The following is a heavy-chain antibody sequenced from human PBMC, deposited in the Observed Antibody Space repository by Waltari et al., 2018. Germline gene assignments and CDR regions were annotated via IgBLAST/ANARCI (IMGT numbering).Heavy chain of an antibody. J-gene: IGHJ5*02. D-gene: IGHD3-10*01. CDR2: ISRSSEMI. Sequence: EVQLVQSGGGVVRPGESLRLSCAASGYTFSNYHMNWVRQAPGKGLEWVSHISRSSEMILYAASVRGRFTISRDNVKNVLYLQMDSLRVDDTAVYYCVREASGFDPWGQGTLVTVSS. CDR1: GYTFSNYH. CDR3: VREASGFDP. V-gene: IGHV3-48*01.